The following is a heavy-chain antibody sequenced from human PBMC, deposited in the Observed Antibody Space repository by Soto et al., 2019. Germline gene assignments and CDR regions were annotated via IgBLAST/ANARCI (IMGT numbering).Heavy chain of an antibody. D-gene: IGHD2-15*01. CDR1: GFTFSSYA. Sequence: GGSLRLSCAVSGFTFSSYAMSWVRQAPGKGLEWVSAISGSGGSTYYADSVKGRFTISRDNSKNTLYLQMNSLRAEDTAVYYCAKDREDIVVVVAATGSAFDIWGQGTMVTGSS. CDR2: ISGSGGST. CDR3: AKDREDIVVVVAATGSAFDI. V-gene: IGHV3-23*01. J-gene: IGHJ3*02.